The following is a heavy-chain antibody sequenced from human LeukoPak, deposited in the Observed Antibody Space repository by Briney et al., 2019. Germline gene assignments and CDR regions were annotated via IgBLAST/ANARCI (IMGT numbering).Heavy chain of an antibody. J-gene: IGHJ4*02. D-gene: IGHD3-9*01. CDR1: GFIFRSYE. CDR3: ARGLRYFDWLLYRYFDY. Sequence: GGSLRLSCTASGFIFRSYEFSWVRQAPGKGLEWVSYISSGGGSMYYADSVKGRFSISRDNAKNSLALQMNSLRAEDTAVYYCARGLRYFDWLLYRYFDYWGQGTLVTVSS. CDR2: ISSGGGSM. V-gene: IGHV3-48*03.